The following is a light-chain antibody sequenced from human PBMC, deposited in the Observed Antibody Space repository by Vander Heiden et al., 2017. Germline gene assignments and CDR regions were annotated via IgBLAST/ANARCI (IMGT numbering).Light chain of an antibody. CDR1: QSSSSW. CDR3: QEYNSYWT. CDR2: KAS. V-gene: IGKV1-5*03. J-gene: IGKJ1*01. Sequence: DIQMTQSPSTLSASVGDRVTITCRARQSSSSWLAWHQQKPGKAPKLLIYKASSLESGVPSRFSGSGSGTEFTLTSSSLQPDDFATYYCQEYNSYWTFGQGTKVEIK.